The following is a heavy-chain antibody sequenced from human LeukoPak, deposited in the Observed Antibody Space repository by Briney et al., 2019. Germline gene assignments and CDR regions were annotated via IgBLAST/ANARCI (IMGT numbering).Heavy chain of an antibody. J-gene: IGHJ4*02. V-gene: IGHV3-21*01. CDR1: GFTFSSYS. CDR2: ISSSSSYI. Sequence: GGSLRLSCAASGFTFSSYSMNWVRQAPGKGLEWVSSISSSSSYIYYADSVKGRSTISRDNAKNSLYLQMNSLRAEDTAVYYCARKSGSSGYPFDYWGQGTLVTVSS. D-gene: IGHD3-22*01. CDR3: ARKSGSSGYPFDY.